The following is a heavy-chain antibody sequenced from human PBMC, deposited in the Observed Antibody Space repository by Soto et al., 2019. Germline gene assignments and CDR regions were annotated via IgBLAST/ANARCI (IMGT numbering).Heavy chain of an antibody. J-gene: IGHJ4*02. D-gene: IGHD1-26*01. CDR3: EKEDGAGFKA. CDR2: IFPLLAMV. CDR1: GGDLTNSG. V-gene: IGHV1-69*04. Sequence: QVHLVQSGAEMKKPGSSVKVSCKVSGGDLTNSGISWVRQAPGQGLEWMGGIFPLLAMVDYSQKFQGRVTITADESTNTAYMDLGSLRPEDTAVYYCEKEDGAGFKAWGQGTLVIVSS.